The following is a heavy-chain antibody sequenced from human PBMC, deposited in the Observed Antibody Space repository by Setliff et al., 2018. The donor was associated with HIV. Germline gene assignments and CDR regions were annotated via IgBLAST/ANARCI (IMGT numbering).Heavy chain of an antibody. CDR3: ARGEYYFDY. J-gene: IGHJ4*03. CDR1: GGSISSGIYY. D-gene: IGHD6-6*01. Sequence: PSETLSLTCTVSGGSISSGIYYWSWIRQPAGKGLEWIGRIYTSGSTNYNPSLKSRVTISVDTSKNQFSLKLSSVTAADTAVYYCARGEYYFDYWGPETLLVTVSS. CDR2: IYTSGST. V-gene: IGHV4-61*02.